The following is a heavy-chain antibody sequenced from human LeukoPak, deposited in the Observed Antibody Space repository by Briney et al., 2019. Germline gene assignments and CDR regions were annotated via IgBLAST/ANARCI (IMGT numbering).Heavy chain of an antibody. CDR2: INPNSGGT. J-gene: IGHJ4*02. CDR3: ARELPRRPIAARAGGLSDY. CDR1: GYTFTGYY. D-gene: IGHD6-6*01. Sequence: GASVKVSCKASGYTFTGYYMHWVRQAPGQGLEWMGWINPNSGGTNYAQKFQGRVTMTRDTSISTAYMELSRLRSDDTAVYYCARELPRRPIAARAGGLSDYWGQGTLVTVSS. V-gene: IGHV1-2*02.